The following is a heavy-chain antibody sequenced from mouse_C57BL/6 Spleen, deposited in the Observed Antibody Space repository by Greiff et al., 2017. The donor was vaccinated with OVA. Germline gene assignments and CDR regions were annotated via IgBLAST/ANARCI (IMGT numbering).Heavy chain of an antibody. J-gene: IGHJ1*03. V-gene: IGHV1-26*01. D-gene: IGHD1-1*01. CDR3: ARVSTTVVDYWYFDV. CDR2: INPNNGGT. Sequence: VQLQQSGPELVKPGASVKISCKASGYTFTDYYMNWVKQSHGKSLEWIGDINPNNGGTSYNQKFKGKATLTVDKSSSTAYMELRSLTSEDSAVYYCARVSTTVVDYWYFDVWGTGTTVTVSS. CDR1: GYTFTDYY.